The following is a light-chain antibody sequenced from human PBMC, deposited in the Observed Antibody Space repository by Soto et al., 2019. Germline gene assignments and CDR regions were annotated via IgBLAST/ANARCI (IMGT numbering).Light chain of an antibody. CDR2: GVS. Sequence: QSALTQPASVSGSPGQSITISCTGTRSDVRGYNYVSWYQQHSGKAPKLMIYGVSNRPSGVANRFSGSKSGNTASLTISGLHAEDEADYYCSSYTSSSTVVFGGGTELTVL. J-gene: IGLJ2*01. CDR1: RSDVRGYNY. CDR3: SSYTSSSTVV. V-gene: IGLV2-14*01.